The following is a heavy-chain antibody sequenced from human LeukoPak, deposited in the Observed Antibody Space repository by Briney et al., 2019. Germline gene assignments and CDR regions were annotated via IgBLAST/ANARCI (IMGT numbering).Heavy chain of an antibody. Sequence: GSLSLSFSASGFHFSCYSMNWVRPAPGKGLEWVSYLGPSSNAIHYADSVKGRFTISRDNAKNSLYLQMNSLRDEDTAVYYCARAAYSSGPDYWGQGTLVTVSS. J-gene: IGHJ4*02. CDR2: LGPSSNAI. CDR3: ARAAYSSGPDY. V-gene: IGHV3-48*02. D-gene: IGHD6-25*01. CDR1: GFHFSCYS.